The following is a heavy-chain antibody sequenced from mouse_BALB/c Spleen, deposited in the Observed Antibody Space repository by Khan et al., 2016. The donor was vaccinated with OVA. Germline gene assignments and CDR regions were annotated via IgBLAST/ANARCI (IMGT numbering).Heavy chain of an antibody. CDR1: GYTFTNYG. V-gene: IGHV9-3*02. CDR3: ARDCSYDAMDC. J-gene: IGHJ4*01. CDR2: INTNSGGP. Sequence: QIQLVQSGPELKKPGGSVKISCKASGYTFTNYGMTWVKQAQGKGLKWMAWINTNSGGPTYAEKFKGRFAFSLETSATTALLQISNLKNEDTAMYYCARDCSYDAMDCWGQGTAVTVSA.